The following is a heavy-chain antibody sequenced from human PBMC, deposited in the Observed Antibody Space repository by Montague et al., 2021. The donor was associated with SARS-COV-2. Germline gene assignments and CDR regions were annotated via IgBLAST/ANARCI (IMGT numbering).Heavy chain of an antibody. CDR1: GGSISGYY. V-gene: IGHV4-59*01. D-gene: IGHD5-18*01. CDR2: IYHSGNT. Sequence: SETLSLTCIVSGGSISGYYWSWIRQPPGKGLEWIGYIYHSGNTKYNPSLKSRVSISVDTSKNQSSLRLSSVTAADTAVYYCAREYRIELWQTNWYFGLWGRGTLVTVSS. J-gene: IGHJ2*01. CDR3: AREYRIELWQTNWYFGL.